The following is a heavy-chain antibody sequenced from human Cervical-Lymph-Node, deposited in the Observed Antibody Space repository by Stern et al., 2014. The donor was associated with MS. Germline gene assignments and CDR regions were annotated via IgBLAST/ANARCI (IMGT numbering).Heavy chain of an antibody. Sequence: QVQLVQSGAEVRKPGASVKVSCKTSGYTFTEYYMHWVRQAPGQGLEWMGWTNPNRGGTKYAQKFQGWVTMTRDTSIGTVYMELSRLRSDDTAVYYCAREVDCSSTSCLYYYYAMDVWGQGTTVTVS. CDR3: AREVDCSSTSCLYYYYAMDV. V-gene: IGHV1-2*04. D-gene: IGHD2-2*01. J-gene: IGHJ6*02. CDR1: GYTFTEYY. CDR2: TNPNRGGT.